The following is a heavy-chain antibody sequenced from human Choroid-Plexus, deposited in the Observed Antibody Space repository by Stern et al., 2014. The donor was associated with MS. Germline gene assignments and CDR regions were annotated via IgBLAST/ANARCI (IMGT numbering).Heavy chain of an antibody. D-gene: IGHD2/OR15-2a*01. CDR2: VSYDGSNK. Sequence: VQLVESGGGVVQPGRPLRLPCVASGFTLGSCAMHWVRQAPGKGLEWVAGVSYDGSNKYYADSVKGHFTISRDNSQNTLYMQMSSLRPEDTAVYYCAKDRQYLTYFFDHWGQGSLVTVSS. CDR1: GFTLGSCA. V-gene: IGHV3-30*18. J-gene: IGHJ5*02. CDR3: AKDRQYLTYFFDH.